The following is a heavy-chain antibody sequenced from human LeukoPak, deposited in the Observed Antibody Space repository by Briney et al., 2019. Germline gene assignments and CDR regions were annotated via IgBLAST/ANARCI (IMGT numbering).Heavy chain of an antibody. CDR1: GFSVTRNY. J-gene: IGHJ4*02. CDR2: MYSGGGT. Sequence: PGGSLRLSCAASGFSVTRNYVSWVRQAPGKGLEWVSLMYSGGGTSYADSVKGRFTISRDTSKNTLYLQMSSLRAEDTALYYCARYDNGKDYFDYWGQGTLSPSPQ. D-gene: IGHD1-1*01. V-gene: IGHV3-53*01. CDR3: ARYDNGKDYFDY.